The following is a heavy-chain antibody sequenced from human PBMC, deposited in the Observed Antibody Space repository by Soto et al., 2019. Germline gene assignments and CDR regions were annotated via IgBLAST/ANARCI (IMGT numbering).Heavy chain of an antibody. Sequence: GGSLRLSCAASGFTFSSYSMNWVRQAPGKGLEWVSSISSSSSYIHYADSVKGRFTISRDNAKNSLYLQMNSLRAEDTAVYYCARDRSIFGVAMDVWGKGTTVTVSS. J-gene: IGHJ6*03. CDR3: ARDRSIFGVAMDV. CDR2: ISSSSSYI. V-gene: IGHV3-21*01. CDR1: GFTFSSYS. D-gene: IGHD3-3*01.